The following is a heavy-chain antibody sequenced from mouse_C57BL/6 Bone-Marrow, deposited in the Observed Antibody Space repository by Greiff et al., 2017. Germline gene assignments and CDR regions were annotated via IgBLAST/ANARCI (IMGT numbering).Heavy chain of an antibody. J-gene: IGHJ2*01. CDR2: IYPGSGNT. V-gene: IGHV1-66*01. D-gene: IGHD1-1*01. CDR3: AKGAVVFDY. Sequence: VQLQESGPELVKPGASVKISCKASGYSFTSYYIHWVKQRPGQGLEWIGWIYPGSGNTKYNEKFKGKATLTADTSSSTAYMQLSSLTSEDAAVYYCAKGAVVFDYWGQGTTLTVSS. CDR1: GYSFTSYY.